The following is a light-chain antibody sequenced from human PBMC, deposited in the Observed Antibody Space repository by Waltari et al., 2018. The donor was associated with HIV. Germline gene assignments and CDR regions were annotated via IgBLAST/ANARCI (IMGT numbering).Light chain of an antibody. CDR1: NIAGRK. Sequence: YVLTQPPSVSVAPGQTARITCGGDNIAGRKVHWYQRRPGQAPALVVFDDSDRPSGIPERFSGSISGNTSTLIISRVEDGDEADYYCQVWDESNEQVVFGGGTRLTVL. V-gene: IGLV3-21*02. CDR3: QVWDESNEQVV. J-gene: IGLJ2*01. CDR2: DDS.